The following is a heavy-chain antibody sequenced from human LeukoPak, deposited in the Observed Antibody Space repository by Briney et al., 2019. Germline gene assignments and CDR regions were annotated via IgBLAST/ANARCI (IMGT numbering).Heavy chain of an antibody. CDR1: GGTFSSYT. J-gene: IGHJ3*02. V-gene: IGHV1-69*02. CDR2: IIPILGIA. Sequence: ASVKVSCKASGGTFSSYTISWVRQAPGQGLEWMGRIIPILGIANYAQKFQGRVTITADKSTSTAYMELSSLRSEDTAVYYCARAVGATSAFDIWGQGTMVTVSS. D-gene: IGHD1-26*01. CDR3: ARAVGATSAFDI.